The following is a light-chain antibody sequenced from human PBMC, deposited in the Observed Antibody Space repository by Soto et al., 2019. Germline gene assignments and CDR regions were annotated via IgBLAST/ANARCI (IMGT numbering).Light chain of an antibody. J-gene: IGLJ1*01. Sequence: VLTQPPSVSGAPGQRVTISCTGSSSNIGAGYDVHWYQQPPGTAPKLLIYGNSNRPSGVPDRFSGSKSGTSASLAITGLQAEDEADYYCQSYDSSLSGRVFGTGTKVTV. CDR2: GNS. CDR1: SSNIGAGYD. V-gene: IGLV1-40*01. CDR3: QSYDSSLSGRV.